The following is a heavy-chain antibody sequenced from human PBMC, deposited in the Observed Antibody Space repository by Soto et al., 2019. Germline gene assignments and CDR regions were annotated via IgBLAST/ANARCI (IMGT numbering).Heavy chain of an antibody. CDR3: SIGSWSAETFDV. Sequence: QVHLEQSWAEVKKPGSSVKVSCKAAGGTFSTYTLIWVRQAPGQGLEWMGRIIPMLTVTNSAQKFQGRVTLTADKSTSTAFMELTSLTSDDTAVYYCSIGSWSAETFDVWGQGTMVTVSS. J-gene: IGHJ3*01. V-gene: IGHV1-69*02. CDR2: IIPMLTVT. D-gene: IGHD2-2*01. CDR1: GGTFSTYT.